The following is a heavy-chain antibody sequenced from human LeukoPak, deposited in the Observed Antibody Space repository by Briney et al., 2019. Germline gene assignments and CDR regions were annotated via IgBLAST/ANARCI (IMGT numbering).Heavy chain of an antibody. CDR3: ARRVGATTKIFDY. CDR2: IIQSGTT. V-gene: IGHV4-39*01. J-gene: IGHJ4*02. Sequence: SETLSLTCTVSGGPITSSTYYWGWIRQPPGQGLEWIGTIIQSGTTYYNPSLKSRVTISVDTSRNQFSLKLSSVTAADTAVYYCARRVGATTKIFDYWGQGTLVTVSS. CDR1: GGPITSSTYY. D-gene: IGHD1-26*01.